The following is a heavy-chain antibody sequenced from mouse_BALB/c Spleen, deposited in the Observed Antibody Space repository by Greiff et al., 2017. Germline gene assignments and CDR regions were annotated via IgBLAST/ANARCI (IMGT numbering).Heavy chain of an antibody. J-gene: IGHJ4*01. CDR3: ARYNYYGSSYNAMDY. CDR2: IDPFNGGT. Sequence: EVQLQQSGPELMKPGASVKISCKASGYSFTSYYMHWVKQSHGKSLEWIGYIDPFNGGTSYNQKFKGKATLTVDKSSSTAYMHLSSLTSEDSAVYYCARYNYYGSSYNAMDYWGQGTSVTVSS. V-gene: IGHV1S135*01. D-gene: IGHD1-1*01. CDR1: GYSFTSYY.